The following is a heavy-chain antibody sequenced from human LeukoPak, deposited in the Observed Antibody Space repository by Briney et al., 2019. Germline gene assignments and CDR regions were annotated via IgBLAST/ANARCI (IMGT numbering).Heavy chain of an antibody. CDR1: GFMFSSYG. Sequence: GGSLRLSCAASGFMFSSYGMHWVRQAPGKGLEWVAFIRYDGSNKYYADSVKGRFTISRDNSKDTLYLQMNSLRAEDTAVYYCAKVYYYDSSGSGNDAFDIWGQGTMVTVSS. D-gene: IGHD3-22*01. V-gene: IGHV3-30*02. J-gene: IGHJ3*02. CDR3: AKVYYYDSSGSGNDAFDI. CDR2: IRYDGSNK.